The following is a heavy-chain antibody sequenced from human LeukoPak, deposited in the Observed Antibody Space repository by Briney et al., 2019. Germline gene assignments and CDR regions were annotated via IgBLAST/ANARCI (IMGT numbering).Heavy chain of an antibody. CDR2: VYYSGST. J-gene: IGHJ4*02. CDR3: ARDPLGSGSYYNVYFDY. CDR1: GGSISSYY. Sequence: PSETLSLTCTVSGGSISSYYWSWVRQPPGQGLEWIGYVYYSGSTTYNPSLKSRVNITIDTSKNQFSLTLTSVTAADTAVYYCARDPLGSGSYYNVYFDYWGQGTLVTVSS. D-gene: IGHD3-10*01. V-gene: IGHV4-59*01.